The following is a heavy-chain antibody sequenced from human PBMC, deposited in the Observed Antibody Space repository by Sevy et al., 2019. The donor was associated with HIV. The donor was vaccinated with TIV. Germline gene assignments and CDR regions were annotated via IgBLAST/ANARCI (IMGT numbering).Heavy chain of an antibody. Sequence: GGSLRLSCAASGFTFSSHGMHWVRQTPGKGLEWVAVIYDDGRNKYYADFVKGRFTISRDNSKNTLHLQMNSLRAEDTALYYCARDSNDYGDYRLSYYFDYWGQGTLVTVSS. CDR1: GFTFSSHG. V-gene: IGHV3-33*01. CDR2: IYDDGRNK. CDR3: ARDSNDYGDYRLSYYFDY. D-gene: IGHD4-17*01. J-gene: IGHJ4*02.